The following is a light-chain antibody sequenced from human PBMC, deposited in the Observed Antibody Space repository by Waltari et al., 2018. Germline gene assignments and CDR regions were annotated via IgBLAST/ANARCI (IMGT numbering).Light chain of an antibody. CDR2: FNN. CDR3: ATWDDSLNGVV. V-gene: IGLV1-44*01. J-gene: IGLJ3*02. Sequence: QSVLAQPPSASGTPGQGVTISCYGRGSNIGINSVNWYQQLPGTAPKLLIFFNNPRPSGVPARFSGSKSGTSASLAISGLQSEDEADYYCATWDDSLNGVVFGGGTKVTVL. CDR1: GSNIGINS.